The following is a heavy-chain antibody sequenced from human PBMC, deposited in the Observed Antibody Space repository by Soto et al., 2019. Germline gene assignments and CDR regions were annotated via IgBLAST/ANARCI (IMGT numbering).Heavy chain of an antibody. D-gene: IGHD3-3*01. V-gene: IGHV1-18*01. J-gene: IGHJ5*02. CDR3: ARDPHEFWTSYWFDP. CDR2: ISGHNGNT. CDR1: GYSFTNYG. Sequence: VKVSCKASGYSFTNYGISWVRQAPGQGLEWMGWISGHNGNTNYAQKLQGRVTMTTDTSTSTAYMELRSLRSDDTAIYYCARDPHEFWTSYWFDPWGQGTPVTVSS.